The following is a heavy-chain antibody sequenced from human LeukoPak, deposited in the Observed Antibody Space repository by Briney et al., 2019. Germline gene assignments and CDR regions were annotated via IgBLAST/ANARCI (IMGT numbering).Heavy chain of an antibody. CDR2: IYSGGST. V-gene: IGHV3-53*01. CDR3: ARDLDSSGYFDY. CDR1: GYTFSSNY. J-gene: IGHJ4*02. D-gene: IGHD3-22*01. Sequence: GGSLRLSCAASGYTFSSNYMSWVRQAPGKGLEWVSVIYSGGSTYYADSVKGRFTISRDNSKNTLYLQMNSLRAEDTAVYYCARDLDSSGYFDYWGQGTLVTVSS.